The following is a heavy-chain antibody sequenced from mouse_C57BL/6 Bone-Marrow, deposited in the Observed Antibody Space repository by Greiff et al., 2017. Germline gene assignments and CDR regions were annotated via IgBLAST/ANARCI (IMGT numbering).Heavy chain of an antibody. J-gene: IGHJ2*01. CDR3: ARSELFFFDY. D-gene: IGHD3-3*01. V-gene: IGHV1-81*01. CDR1: GYTFTSYG. Sequence: VQLQQSGAELARPGASVKLSCKASGYTFTSYGISWVKQRTGQGLVWIGEIYPRSGNTYYNEKFKGKATLTADKSSSTAYMELRSLTSEDSAVYFCARSELFFFDYWGQGTTLTVSS. CDR2: IYPRSGNT.